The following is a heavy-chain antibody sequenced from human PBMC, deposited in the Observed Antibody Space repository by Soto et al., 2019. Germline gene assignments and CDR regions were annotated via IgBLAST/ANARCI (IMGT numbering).Heavy chain of an antibody. CDR3: TRVNYGMDV. CDR2: INPNNGDT. CDR1: GYTFTGYY. Sequence: GASVKVSCKASGYTFTGYYIHWVRQAPGQGLEWMGWINPNNGDTYYAQKFQGRVSMARDTSISTGSMELSRLTSDDTAVYYCTRVNYGMDVWGQGTTVTVSS. J-gene: IGHJ6*02. V-gene: IGHV1-2*02.